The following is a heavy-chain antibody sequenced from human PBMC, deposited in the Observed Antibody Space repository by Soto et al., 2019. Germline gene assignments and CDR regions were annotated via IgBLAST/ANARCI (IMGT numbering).Heavy chain of an antibody. V-gene: IGHV3-53*01. D-gene: IGHD1-1*01. J-gene: IGHJ3*02. Sequence: GGSLRLSCAASGFTVSSNYMSWVRQAPGKGLEWVSVIYSGGSTYYADSVKGRFTISRDNSKNTLYLQMNSLRAEDTAVYYCGSNPTTPDDAFDIWGQGTMGTVSS. CDR3: GSNPTTPDDAFDI. CDR2: IYSGGST. CDR1: GFTVSSNY.